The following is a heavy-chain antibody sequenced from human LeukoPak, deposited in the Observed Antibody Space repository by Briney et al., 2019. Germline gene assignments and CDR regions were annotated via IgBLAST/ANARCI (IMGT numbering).Heavy chain of an antibody. V-gene: IGHV3-49*04. CDR1: GFTFGDYA. CDR3: TRDALKYSSSWYY. D-gene: IGHD6-13*01. CDR2: IRSKAYGGTT. J-gene: IGHJ4*02. Sequence: PGRSLRLSCTASGFTFGDYAMSWVRQAPGKGLEWVGFIRSKAYGGTTEYAASVKGRFTISRDDSKSIAYLQMNSLKTEDTAVYYCTRDALKYSSSWYYWGQGTLVTVSP.